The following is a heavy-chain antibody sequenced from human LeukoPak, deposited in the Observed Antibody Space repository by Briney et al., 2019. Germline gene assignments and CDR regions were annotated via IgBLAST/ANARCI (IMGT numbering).Heavy chain of an antibody. CDR1: GGSFSGYY. V-gene: IGHV4-34*01. Sequence: PSETLSLTCVVYGGSFSGYYCTWIRQSPGKGLEWIGGIHPSGSINYNPSLESRITISLDTSKNEVSLKLSSMTAADTAIYYCARGIDAYKGGNYWGQGTLVTVSS. D-gene: IGHD5-24*01. CDR2: IHPSGSI. CDR3: ARGIDAYKGGNY. J-gene: IGHJ4*02.